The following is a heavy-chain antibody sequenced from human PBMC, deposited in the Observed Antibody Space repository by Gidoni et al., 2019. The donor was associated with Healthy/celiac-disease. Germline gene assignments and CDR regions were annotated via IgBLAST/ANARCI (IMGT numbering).Heavy chain of an antibody. D-gene: IGHD2-8*01. CDR2: ISGSGGST. J-gene: IGHJ4*02. CDR1: GFPFSSYA. CDR3: AKDLLGVRVGYCTNGVCYTHHY. Sequence: EVQLLESGGGLVQPGGSLRLSCAASGFPFSSYAMSWVRQAPGKGLEWVSAISGSGGSTYYADSVKGRFTISRDNSKNTLYLQMNSLRAEDTAVYYCAKDLLGVRVGYCTNGVCYTHHYWGQGTLVTVSS. V-gene: IGHV3-23*01.